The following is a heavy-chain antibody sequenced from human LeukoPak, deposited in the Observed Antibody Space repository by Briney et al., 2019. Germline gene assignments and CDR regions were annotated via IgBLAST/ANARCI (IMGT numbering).Heavy chain of an antibody. CDR1: GGSISSSSYY. CDR2: IYYSGST. V-gene: IGHV4-39*01. CDR3: ARLKDIGVLPGTPYFDY. D-gene: IGHD2-2*01. J-gene: IGHJ4*02. Sequence: SETLSLTCTVSGGSISSSSYYWGWVRQPPGKGLEWIGSIYYSGSTYYNPSLKSRVTISVDTTKNQFSLKLSSVTAADTAVYYCARLKDIGVLPGTPYFDYWGQGTLVTVSS.